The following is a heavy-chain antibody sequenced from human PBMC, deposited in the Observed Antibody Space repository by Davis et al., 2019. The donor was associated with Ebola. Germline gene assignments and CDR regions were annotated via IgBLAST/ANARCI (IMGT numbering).Heavy chain of an antibody. CDR1: GYTFTSYD. Sequence: ASVKVSCKASGYTFTSYDINWVRQATGQGLEWMGWMNPNSGNTGYAQKFQGRVTMTRNTSISTAYMELSSLRSEDTAVYYCAKADYGDPHARLYYYYGMDVWGQGTTVTVSS. CDR3: AKADYGDPHARLYYYYGMDV. D-gene: IGHD4-17*01. CDR2: MNPNSGNT. J-gene: IGHJ6*02. V-gene: IGHV1-8*01.